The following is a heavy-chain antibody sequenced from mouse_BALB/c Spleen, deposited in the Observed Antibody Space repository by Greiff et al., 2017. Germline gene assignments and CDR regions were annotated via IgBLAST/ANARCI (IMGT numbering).Heavy chain of an antibody. CDR1: GYSFTGYT. CDR2: INPYNGGT. Sequence: EVQRVESGPELVKPGASMKISCKASGYSFTGYTMNWVKQSHGKNLEWIGLINPYNGGTSYNQKFKGKATLTVDKSSSTAYMELLSLTSEDSAVYYCARLRYDWDAMDYWGQGTSVTVSS. CDR3: ARLRYDWDAMDY. J-gene: IGHJ4*01. V-gene: IGHV1-18*01. D-gene: IGHD2-14*01.